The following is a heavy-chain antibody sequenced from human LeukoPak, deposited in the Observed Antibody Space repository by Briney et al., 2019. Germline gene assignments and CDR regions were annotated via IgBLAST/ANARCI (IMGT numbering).Heavy chain of an antibody. Sequence: GASVKVSCKASGYTFTSYDINWVRQATVQGLEWMGWVNPNSANTGYAQKFQGRITMTRNTSISTVYMELSSLISEDTAVYYCARGNRYCSGGSCYEAFDYWGQGTLVTVSS. J-gene: IGHJ4*02. CDR1: GYTFTSYD. D-gene: IGHD2-15*01. CDR2: VNPNSANT. V-gene: IGHV1-8*01. CDR3: ARGNRYCSGGSCYEAFDY.